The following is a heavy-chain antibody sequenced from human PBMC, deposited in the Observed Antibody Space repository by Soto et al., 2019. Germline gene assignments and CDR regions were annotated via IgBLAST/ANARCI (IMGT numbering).Heavy chain of an antibody. V-gene: IGHV1-2*02. CDR3: ARPLVGALGNFDY. CDR2: INPNSGGT. CDR1: GYTFTGYY. D-gene: IGHD1-26*01. J-gene: IGHJ4*02. Sequence: ASVKVSCKASGYTFTGYYMHWVRQAPGQGLEWMGWINPNSGGTNYAQKFQGRVTMTRDTSISTAYMELSRLRSDDTAVYYCARPLVGALGNFDYWGQGTLVTVSS.